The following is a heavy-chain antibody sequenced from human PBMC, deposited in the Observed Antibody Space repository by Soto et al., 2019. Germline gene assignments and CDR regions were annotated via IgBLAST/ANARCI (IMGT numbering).Heavy chain of an antibody. Sequence: EVQVVESGGTLVQPWGSLRLSCAASGYTFSTYWMNWVRQAPGKGLEWVSGIRSDGTITSYADSVKGRFSISRDNARNTLSLQLNSLRAEDTAVYHCARLSGDHFAFVSYGMDVWGQGTTVTVSS. CDR3: ARLSGDHFAFVSYGMDV. J-gene: IGHJ6*02. CDR2: IRSDGTIT. D-gene: IGHD2-21*01. CDR1: GYTFSTYW. V-gene: IGHV3-74*01.